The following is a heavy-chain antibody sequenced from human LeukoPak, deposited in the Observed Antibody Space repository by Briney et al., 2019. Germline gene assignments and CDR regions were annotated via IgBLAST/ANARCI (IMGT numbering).Heavy chain of an antibody. CDR3: ARGRMATTPDLDH. CDR1: GYSISSGYY. J-gene: IGHJ4*02. CDR2: IYHSGST. D-gene: IGHD5-24*01. Sequence: PSETLSLTCTVSGYSISSGYYWGWIRQPPGKGLEWIGSIYHSGSTYYNPSLKSRVTISVDTSKNQFSLKLSSVTAADTAVYYCARGRMATTPDLDHWGQGTLVTVSS. V-gene: IGHV4-38-2*02.